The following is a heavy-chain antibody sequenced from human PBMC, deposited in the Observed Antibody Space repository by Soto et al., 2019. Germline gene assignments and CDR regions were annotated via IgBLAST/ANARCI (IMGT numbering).Heavy chain of an antibody. CDR2: VNPDESRK. V-gene: IGHV3-7*01. J-gene: IGHJ6*03. Sequence: EVQLVESGGGLVQPGGSLRLSCAASGFTFSNYWMTWVRQAPGKGLQWLALVNPDESRKYYVDSVKGRFTISRDNAENSQYLQMDSLRAEDTAVYYCARFAGGAYYMDVWGKGTTVTVSS. D-gene: IGHD3-10*01. CDR1: GFTFSNYW. CDR3: ARFAGGAYYMDV.